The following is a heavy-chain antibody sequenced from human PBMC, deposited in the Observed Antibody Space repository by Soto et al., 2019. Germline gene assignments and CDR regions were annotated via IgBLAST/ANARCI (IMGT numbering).Heavy chain of an antibody. J-gene: IGHJ5*02. Sequence: EVQLVQSGAEVKKAGESLKISCKGSGYSFSNNWVGWVRQMPGKGLEWMGIMHPGDSDTRYSPSFQGQVTISADKSINTAYLQWSSRKPSDSAMYYCARHNRYSSTWFGGWFDPWGQGTLVTVSS. CDR3: ARHNRYSSTWFGGWFDP. V-gene: IGHV5-51*03. CDR1: GYSFSNNW. CDR2: MHPGDSDT. D-gene: IGHD3-10*01.